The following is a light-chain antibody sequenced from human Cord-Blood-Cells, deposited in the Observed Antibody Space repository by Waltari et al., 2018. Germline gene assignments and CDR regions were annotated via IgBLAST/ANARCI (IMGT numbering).Light chain of an antibody. CDR3: QQSYSTPLLT. Sequence: DIQMTQSPSSLSASVGDRVTITCRASKSLGSYSNWYQHKPGKPHKLLIYAASSLQSGVPSRFSGSGSGTDFTLTISSLQPEDFATYDCQQSYSTPLLTFGGGTKVEIK. CDR1: KSLGSY. V-gene: IGKV1-39*01. CDR2: AAS. J-gene: IGKJ4*01.